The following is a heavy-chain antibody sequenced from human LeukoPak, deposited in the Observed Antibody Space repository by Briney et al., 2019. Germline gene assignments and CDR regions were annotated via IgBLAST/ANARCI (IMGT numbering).Heavy chain of an antibody. CDR3: AKAAGSGWYYVHWFDP. J-gene: IGHJ5*02. CDR1: GGSFSGYY. D-gene: IGHD6-19*01. V-gene: IGHV4-34*01. Sequence: SETLSLTCAVYGGSFSGYYWSWIRQPPGKGLEWIGEINHSGSTNYNPSLKSRVTISVDTSKNQFSLKLSSVTAADTAVYYCAKAAGSGWYYVHWFDPWGQGTLVTVSS. CDR2: INHSGST.